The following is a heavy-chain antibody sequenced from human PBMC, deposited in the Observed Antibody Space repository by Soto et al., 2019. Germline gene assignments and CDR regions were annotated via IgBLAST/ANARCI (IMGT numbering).Heavy chain of an antibody. CDR1: GFTFSSYA. Sequence: GGSLRLSCAASGFTFSSYAMSWVRQAPGKGLEWVSGISAGGAGTYYTDSVKGRFTISRDNSKNTLYLQMNSLRAEDTAVYYCAKDLQIAAAARTVNWFDPWGQGTLVTVSS. V-gene: IGHV3-23*01. CDR2: ISAGGAGT. J-gene: IGHJ5*02. D-gene: IGHD6-13*01. CDR3: AKDLQIAAAARTVNWFDP.